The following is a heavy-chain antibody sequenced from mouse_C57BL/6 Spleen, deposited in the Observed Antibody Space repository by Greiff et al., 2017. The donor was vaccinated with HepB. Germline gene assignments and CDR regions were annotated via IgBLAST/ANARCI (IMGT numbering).Heavy chain of an antibody. V-gene: IGHV1-85*01. CDR2: IYPRDGST. J-gene: IGHJ3*01. CDR3: AKRNRDGGFAY. Sequence: VQLQESGPELVKPGASVKLSCKASGYTFTSYDIHWVKQRPGQGLEWIGWIYPRDGSTKYNEKFKGKATLTVDTSSSTAYMELHSLTSEDSAVYFSAKRNRDGGFAYWGQGTLVTVSA. CDR1: GYTFTSYD.